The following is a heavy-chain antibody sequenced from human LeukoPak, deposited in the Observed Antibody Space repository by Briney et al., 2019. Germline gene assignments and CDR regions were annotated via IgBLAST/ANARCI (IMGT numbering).Heavy chain of an antibody. CDR3: ARRSSGRRWFLFGI. Sequence: KPSETLSLTCTVSGGSISSYYWSWIRQPPGKGLEWIGYIYYSGSTNYNPSLKSRVTISVDTSKNQFSLKLSSVTAADTAVYYCARRSSGRRWFLFGIWGQGTMVTVSS. V-gene: IGHV4-59*08. J-gene: IGHJ3*02. CDR1: GGSISSYY. D-gene: IGHD3-10*01. CDR2: IYYSGST.